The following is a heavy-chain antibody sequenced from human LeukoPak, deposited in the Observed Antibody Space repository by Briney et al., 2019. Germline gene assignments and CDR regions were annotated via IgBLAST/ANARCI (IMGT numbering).Heavy chain of an antibody. Sequence: SETLSLTCTVSNGSISSDTYYWSWIRQPPGKGLEWIGYIYYSGSTNYNPSLKSRVTISVDTSKNQFSLKLSSVTAADTAVYYCARARYSSSKNYYYYYMDVWGKGTTVTVSS. D-gene: IGHD6-13*01. CDR1: NGSISSDTYY. J-gene: IGHJ6*03. CDR3: ARARYSSSKNYYYYYMDV. V-gene: IGHV4-61*01. CDR2: IYYSGST.